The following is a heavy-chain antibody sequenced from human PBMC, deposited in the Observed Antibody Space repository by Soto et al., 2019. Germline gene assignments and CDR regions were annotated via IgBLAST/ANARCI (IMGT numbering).Heavy chain of an antibody. V-gene: IGHV5-51*01. D-gene: IGHD3-22*01. CDR2: IYPGDSDT. J-gene: IGHJ3*02. Sequence: LGESLKISCKGSGYSLTSYWIGWVRQMPGKGLEWMGIIYPGDSDTRYSPSFQGQVTISADKSISTAYLQWSSLKASDTAMYYCASSGYPPGGAFDIWGQGTMVTVSS. CDR1: GYSLTSYW. CDR3: ASSGYPPGGAFDI.